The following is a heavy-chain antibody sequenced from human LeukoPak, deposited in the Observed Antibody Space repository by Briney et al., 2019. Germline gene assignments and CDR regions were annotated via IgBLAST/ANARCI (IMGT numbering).Heavy chain of an antibody. J-gene: IGHJ4*02. Sequence: GASVKVSCKASGYTFTSYAMHWVRQAPGQRLEWRGWINAGNGNTKYSQKFQGRVTITRDTSASTAYMELSSLRSEDTAVYYCARDPGYYDIVVPPDYWGQGTLVTVSS. CDR3: ARDPGYYDIVVPPDY. CDR1: GYTFTSYA. V-gene: IGHV1-3*01. CDR2: INAGNGNT. D-gene: IGHD3-22*01.